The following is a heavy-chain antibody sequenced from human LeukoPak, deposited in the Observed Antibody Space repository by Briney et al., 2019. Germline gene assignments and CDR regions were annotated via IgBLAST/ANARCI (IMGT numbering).Heavy chain of an antibody. J-gene: IGHJ4*02. V-gene: IGHV7-4-1*02. Sequence: ASVKVSFKASGYTFTIYAMNWVRQAPGQGLEWMGWINTNTGNPTYAQGFTGRFVFSLDTSVSTAYLQISSLKAEDTAVYYCARGRITIFRGANDYWGQGTLVTVSS. CDR1: GYTFTIYA. CDR3: ARGRITIFRGANDY. CDR2: INTNTGNP. D-gene: IGHD3-3*01.